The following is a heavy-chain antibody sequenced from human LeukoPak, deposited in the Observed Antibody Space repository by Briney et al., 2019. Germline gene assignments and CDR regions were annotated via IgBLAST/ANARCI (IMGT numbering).Heavy chain of an antibody. CDR2: IKTKTEGGTT. V-gene: IGHV3-15*01. CDR1: GFTFSNAW. Sequence: GGSLRLSCAASGFTFSNAWMNWVRQAPGKGLEWVGRIKTKTEGGTTDYAAPVKGRFTISRDDSKNTVYLQMNSLKIEDTAVYYCASYGSGSHDYWGQGSLVTVSS. D-gene: IGHD3-10*01. J-gene: IGHJ4*02. CDR3: ASYGSGSHDY.